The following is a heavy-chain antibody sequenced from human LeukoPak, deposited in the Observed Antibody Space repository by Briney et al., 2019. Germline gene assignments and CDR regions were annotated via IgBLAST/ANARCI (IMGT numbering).Heavy chain of an antibody. CDR2: IYRSGST. J-gene: IGHJ6*03. V-gene: IGHV4-38-2*01. D-gene: IGHD1-26*01. CDR3: ARTGAGYYYYYMDV. Sequence: SETLSLTCAVSGVSISPYYWGWIRQPPGKGLEWIGTIYRSGSTYSNPSLRGRVTISVDTSKNQFSLKLSSVTAADTAVYYCARTGAGYYYYYMDVWGKGTTVTVSS. CDR1: GVSISPYY.